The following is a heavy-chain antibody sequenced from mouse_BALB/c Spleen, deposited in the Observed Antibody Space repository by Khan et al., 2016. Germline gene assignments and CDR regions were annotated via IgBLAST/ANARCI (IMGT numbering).Heavy chain of an antibody. CDR2: INPSTGYT. J-gene: IGHJ3*01. D-gene: IGHD2-10*01. Sequence: QIQLVQSGAELAKPGASVKMSCKASGYTFTSYWMHWVKQRPGQGLEWIGYINPSTGYTEYNQKFKDKATLTADKSSSTAYMQLSSLTSEDSAVYYCARWAYYGNYLFAYWGQGTRVTVSA. CDR3: ARWAYYGNYLFAY. CDR1: GYTFTSYW. V-gene: IGHV1-7*01.